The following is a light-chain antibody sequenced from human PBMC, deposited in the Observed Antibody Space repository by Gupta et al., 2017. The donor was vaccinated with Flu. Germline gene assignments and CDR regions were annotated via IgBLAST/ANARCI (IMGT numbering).Light chain of an antibody. CDR3: QQYGTSPHS. CDR2: GVS. Sequence: EIVLTQSPGTLALSTGERATLSCRASQNFDSIYLAWYQQKVGQAPRLLIYGVSRRATGIPDRFSGSGSGTDFTLTISRLEPEDFAVYYFQQYGTSPHSFGQGTNLEIK. V-gene: IGKV3-20*01. CDR1: QNFDSIY. J-gene: IGKJ2*03.